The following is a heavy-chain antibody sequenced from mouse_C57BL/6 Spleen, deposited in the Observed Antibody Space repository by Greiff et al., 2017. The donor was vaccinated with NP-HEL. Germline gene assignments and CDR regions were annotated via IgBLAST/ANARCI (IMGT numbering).Heavy chain of an antibody. D-gene: IGHD2-12*01. CDR3: TRDDHDGRFAY. V-gene: IGHV5-9-1*02. Sequence: EVQRVESGEGLVKPGGSLKLSCAASGFTFSSYAMSWVRQTPEKRLEWVAYISSGGDYIYYADTVKGRFTISRDNARNTLYLQMSSLKSEDTAMYYCTRDDHDGRFAYWGQGTLVTVSA. CDR2: ISSGGDYI. J-gene: IGHJ3*01. CDR1: GFTFSSYA.